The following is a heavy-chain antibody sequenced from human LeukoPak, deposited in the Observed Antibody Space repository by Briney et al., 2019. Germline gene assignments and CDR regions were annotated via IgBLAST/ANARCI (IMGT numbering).Heavy chain of an antibody. CDR2: INHSGST. Sequence: NPSETLSLTCAVYGGSFSGYYWSWIRQPPGKGLEWIGEINHSGSTNYNPSLRSRVTISVDTSKNQFSLKLSSVTAADTAVYYCAKDTYSSGWGTFDYWGQGTLVTVSS. V-gene: IGHV4-34*01. J-gene: IGHJ4*02. D-gene: IGHD6-19*01. CDR3: AKDTYSSGWGTFDY. CDR1: GGSFSGYY.